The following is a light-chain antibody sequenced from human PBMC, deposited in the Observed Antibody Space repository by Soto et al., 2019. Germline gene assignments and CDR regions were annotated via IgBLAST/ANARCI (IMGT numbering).Light chain of an antibody. CDR2: GAS. V-gene: IGKV3-20*01. J-gene: IGKJ4*01. Sequence: EIVLTQSPGTLSLSPGERATLSCRASHIVSSSYLAWYQQKPGQAPRLLIYGASSRATGIPDRFSGSGSGTDFTLTISRLEPEDFALFYCQHFDNSGLIFGGGTKVDIK. CDR3: QHFDNSGLI. CDR1: HIVSSSY.